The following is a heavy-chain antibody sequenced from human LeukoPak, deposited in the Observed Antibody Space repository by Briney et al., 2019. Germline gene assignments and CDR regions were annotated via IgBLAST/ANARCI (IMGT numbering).Heavy chain of an antibody. V-gene: IGHV4-34*01. Sequence: SETLSHTCTVSGGSISSYYWSWIRQPPGKGLEWIGEINHSGSTNYNPSLKSRVTISVDTSKNQFSLKLSSVTAADTAVYYCARGAWGFYGSGKERDYFDHWGQGTLVTVSS. CDR3: ARGAWGFYGSGKERDYFDH. D-gene: IGHD3-10*01. CDR2: INHSGST. J-gene: IGHJ4*02. CDR1: GGSISSYY.